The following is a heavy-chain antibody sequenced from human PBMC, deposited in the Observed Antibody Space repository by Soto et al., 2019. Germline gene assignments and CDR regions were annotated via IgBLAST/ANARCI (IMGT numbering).Heavy chain of an antibody. CDR3: ARLTWGGAAAVGDWFDP. CDR1: GGSISSSSYY. V-gene: IGHV4-39*01. D-gene: IGHD6-13*01. Sequence: SETLSLTCTVSGGSISSSSYYWGWIRQPPGKGLEWIGSIYYSGSTYYNPSLKSRVTISVDTSKNQFSLKLSSVTAADTAVYYCARLTWGGAAAVGDWFDPWGKGTLVTVSS. J-gene: IGHJ5*02. CDR2: IYYSGST.